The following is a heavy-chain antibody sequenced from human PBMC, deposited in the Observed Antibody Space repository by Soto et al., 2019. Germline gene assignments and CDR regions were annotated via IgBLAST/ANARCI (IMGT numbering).Heavy chain of an antibody. D-gene: IGHD4-17*01. CDR1: GGSISSGGYS. CDR2: IYHSGST. CDR3: ARSMTTVTTNDY. J-gene: IGHJ4*02. V-gene: IGHV4-30-2*01. Sequence: QLRLQESGSGLVKPSQTLSLTCAVSGGSISSGGYSWSWIRQPPGKGLEWIGYIYHSGSTYYHPSLKSRVTISVDRSKNQFSLKLSSVTAADTAVYYCARSMTTVTTNDYWGQGSLVTVSS.